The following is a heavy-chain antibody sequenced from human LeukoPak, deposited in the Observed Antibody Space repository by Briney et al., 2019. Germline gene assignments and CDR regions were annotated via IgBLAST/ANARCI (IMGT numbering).Heavy chain of an antibody. D-gene: IGHD6-19*01. Sequence: SETLSLTCTVSGGSISGSTYYWDWIRQPPGKGLEWIGSIYYSGNTYYNPSLKSRVAISVDTSRNQFSLKLSSVTAVDTAVYYCARRATSGWQPFDYWGRGTLVTVSS. J-gene: IGHJ4*02. CDR2: IYYSGNT. V-gene: IGHV4-39*01. CDR3: ARRATSGWQPFDY. CDR1: GGSISGSTYY.